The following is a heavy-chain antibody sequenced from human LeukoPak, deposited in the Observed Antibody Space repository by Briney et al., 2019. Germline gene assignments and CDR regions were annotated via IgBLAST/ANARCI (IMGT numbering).Heavy chain of an antibody. V-gene: IGHV1-69*05. CDR1: GGTFSSYA. CDR2: IIPIFGTA. CDR3: ARDGLGYSYGYLDY. Sequence: SVKVSCKASGGTFSSYAISWVRQAPGQGLEWMGRIIPIFGTANYAQKFQGRVTITTDESTSTAYMELSSLRAADTAVYYCARDGLGYSYGYLDYWGQGTLVTVSS. J-gene: IGHJ4*02. D-gene: IGHD5-18*01.